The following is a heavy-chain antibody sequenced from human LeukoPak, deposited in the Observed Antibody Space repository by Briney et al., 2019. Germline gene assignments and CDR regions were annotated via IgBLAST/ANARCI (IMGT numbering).Heavy chain of an antibody. CDR1: GFTFSSYA. CDR3: ARDRRNWNDAETTSSYYFDY. CDR2: ISGSGGST. D-gene: IGHD1-1*01. V-gene: IGHV3-23*01. Sequence: QPGGSLRLSCAASGFTFSSYAMSWVRQAPRKGLEWVSAISGSGGSTYYADSVKGRFTISRDNSKNTLYLQMNSLRAEDTAVYYCARDRRNWNDAETTSSYYFDYWGQGTLVTVSS. J-gene: IGHJ4*02.